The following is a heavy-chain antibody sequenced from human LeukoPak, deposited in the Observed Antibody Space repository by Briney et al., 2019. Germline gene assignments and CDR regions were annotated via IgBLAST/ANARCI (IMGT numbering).Heavy chain of an antibody. D-gene: IGHD2-2*01. CDR1: GFTFSSYA. CDR3: AKSGCSSTSCSLSMDV. CDR2: ISGSGGST. Sequence: GALRLSCAASGFTFSSYAMSWVRQAPGKGLEWVSAISGSGGSTYYADSLKGRFTISRDNSKNTLYLQMNSLRAEDTAVYYCAKSGCSSTSCSLSMDVWGQGTTVTVSS. J-gene: IGHJ6*02. V-gene: IGHV3-23*01.